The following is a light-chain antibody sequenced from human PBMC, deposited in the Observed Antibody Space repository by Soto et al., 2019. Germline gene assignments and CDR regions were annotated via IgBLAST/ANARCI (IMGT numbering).Light chain of an antibody. Sequence: EIVLTQSPATLSLSPGEKATLSCRASLSVSTYLAWYQQKPGQAPRLLIYDVSKRATGIPARFSGSGSGTDFTLTIGSLEPEDFAVYYCQQRGNWPWTFGQGTKVEIK. CDR2: DVS. CDR3: QQRGNWPWT. CDR1: LSVSTY. J-gene: IGKJ1*01. V-gene: IGKV3-11*01.